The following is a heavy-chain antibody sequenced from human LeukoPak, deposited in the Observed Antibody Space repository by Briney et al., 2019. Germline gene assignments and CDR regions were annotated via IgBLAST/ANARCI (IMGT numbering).Heavy chain of an antibody. J-gene: IGHJ6*03. V-gene: IGHV4-39*01. CDR2: IYYSGST. CDR1: GGSISSYY. Sequence: PSETLSLTCTVSGGSISSYYWGWIRQPPGKGLEWIGSIYYSGSTYYNPSLKSRVTISVDTSKNQFSLKLSSVTAADTAVYYCARHRSSSSEDYYYYYYMDVWGKGTTVTVSS. CDR3: ARHRSSSSEDYYYYYYMDV. D-gene: IGHD6-6*01.